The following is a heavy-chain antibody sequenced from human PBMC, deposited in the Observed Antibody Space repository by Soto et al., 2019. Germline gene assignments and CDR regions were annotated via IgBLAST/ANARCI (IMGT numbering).Heavy chain of an antibody. D-gene: IGHD6-19*01. V-gene: IGHV1-18*01. J-gene: IGHJ6*02. CDR2: ISGYNGNT. CDR1: GYTFSNYG. Sequence: QVQLVQSGAEVKKPGASVTVSCKTSGYTFSNYGINWVRQAPGQGLEWMGWISGYNGNTNYAQTVQGRVTMTTDTSTGTLYMELRSLQSDDTAIYYCSRFHMVGGCFDPTYYHGMDVWRQGPTVNVSS. CDR3: SRFHMVGGCFDPTYYHGMDV.